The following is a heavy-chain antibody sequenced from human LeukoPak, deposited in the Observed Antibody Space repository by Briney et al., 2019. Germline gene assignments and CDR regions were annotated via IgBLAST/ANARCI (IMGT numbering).Heavy chain of an antibody. CDR1: GFTFSSYA. CDR2: ISYDGSNK. Sequence: QPGRSLRLSCAASGFTFSSYAMHWVRQAPGKGLEWVAVISYDGSNKYYADSVKGRFTISRDNSKNTLYLQMNSLRAEDTAVYYCAGGSSSGLFDYWGQGTLVTVS. CDR3: AGGSSSGLFDY. J-gene: IGHJ4*02. D-gene: IGHD6-6*01. V-gene: IGHV3-30*01.